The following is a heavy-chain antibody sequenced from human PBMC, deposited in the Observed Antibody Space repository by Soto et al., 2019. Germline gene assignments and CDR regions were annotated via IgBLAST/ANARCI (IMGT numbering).Heavy chain of an antibody. CDR2: FYYGGTT. D-gene: IGHD3-16*01. Sequence: SETLSLTCTVSGDSVNTGTYYWSWIRQPPGKALEWIGYFYYGGTTNYNPSLKSRLTISVDTSKNQYSLRLGSVTAGDSAVYYCATRRLHYASEDRGQGPLVTVSS. J-gene: IGHJ1*01. CDR3: ATRRLHYASED. V-gene: IGHV4-61*01. CDR1: GDSVNTGTYY.